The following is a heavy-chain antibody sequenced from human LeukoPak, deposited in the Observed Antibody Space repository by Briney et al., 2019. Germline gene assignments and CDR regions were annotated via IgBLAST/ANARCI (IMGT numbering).Heavy chain of an antibody. CDR2: TYFRSKWYN. CDR3: ARTGYSSTWVPWGFDP. J-gene: IGHJ5*02. Sequence: SQTLSLTCAISGDSVSSNSAAWNWIRRSPSRGLEWLGRTYFRSKWYNDYAVSVKSRITINPDTSKNQFSLHLNSVTPEDTAVYYCARTGYSSTWVPWGFDPWGQGTLVTVSS. CDR1: GDSVSSNSAA. D-gene: IGHD6-13*01. V-gene: IGHV6-1*01.